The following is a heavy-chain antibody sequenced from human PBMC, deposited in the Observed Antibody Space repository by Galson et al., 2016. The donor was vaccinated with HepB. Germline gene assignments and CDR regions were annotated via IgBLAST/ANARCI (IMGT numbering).Heavy chain of an antibody. CDR1: GGSVNSGTYY. J-gene: IGHJ6*02. CDR3: ARGTVRRVVRWGMDV. CDR2: IYYTGTT. D-gene: IGHD3-10*01. V-gene: IGHV4-61*01. Sequence: SETLSLTCTVSGGSVNSGTYYWTWIRQPPGKGLECIGYIYYTGTTKNNPSLKSRVTISVDASRKQISLNLTSLTAADTGIYYCARGTVRRVVRWGMDVWGQGTTVIVSS.